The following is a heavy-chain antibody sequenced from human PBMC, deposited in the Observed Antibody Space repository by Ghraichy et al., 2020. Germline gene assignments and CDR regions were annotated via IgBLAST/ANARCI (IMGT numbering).Heavy chain of an antibody. D-gene: IGHD6-6*01. V-gene: IGHV4-34*01. CDR3: ARGVGEQLVLGNY. Sequence: SETLSLICAVYGGSFSGYYWSWIRQPPGKGLEWIGEINHSGSTNYNPSLKSRVTISVDTSKNQFSLKLSSVTAADTAVYYCARGVGEQLVLGNYWGQGTLVTVSS. CDR1: GGSFSGYY. CDR2: INHSGST. J-gene: IGHJ4*02.